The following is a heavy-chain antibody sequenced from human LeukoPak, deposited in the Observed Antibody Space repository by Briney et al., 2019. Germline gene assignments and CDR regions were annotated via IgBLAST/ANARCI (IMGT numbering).Heavy chain of an antibody. J-gene: IGHJ3*02. CDR3: ARGGNYDYVWGSYRKKNAFDI. D-gene: IGHD3-16*02. V-gene: IGHV4-59*01. Sequence: SETLSVTCTVSGGSISSYYWSWIRQPPGKGLEWIGYIYYSGSTNYNPSLKSRVTISVDTSKNQFSLKLSSVTAADTAVYYCARGGNYDYVWGSYRKKNAFDIWGQGTMVTVSS. CDR2: IYYSGST. CDR1: GGSISSYY.